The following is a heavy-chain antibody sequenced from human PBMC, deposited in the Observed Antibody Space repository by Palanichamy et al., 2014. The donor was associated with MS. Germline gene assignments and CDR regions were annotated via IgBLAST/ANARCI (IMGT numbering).Heavy chain of an antibody. J-gene: IGHJ4*02. V-gene: IGHV3-7*04. CDR3: ARIAPESSGWYGGFLDY. CDR1: GFTFSSYW. D-gene: IGHD6-19*01. CDR2: IKQDGSEK. Sequence: QLVEVWGRAWSSLGGPVRLSCAASGFTFSSYWMSWVRQASRERGLEWVANIKQDGSEKYYVDSVKGRFTISRDNAKNSLYLQMNSLRAEDTAVYYCARIAPESSGWYGGFLDYWGQGTLVTVSS.